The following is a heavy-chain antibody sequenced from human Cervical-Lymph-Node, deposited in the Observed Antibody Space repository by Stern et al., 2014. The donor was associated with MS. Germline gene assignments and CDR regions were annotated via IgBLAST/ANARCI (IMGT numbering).Heavy chain of an antibody. J-gene: IGHJ6*02. CDR3: ARDREWYCSSTSCYGYYYYYGMDV. Sequence: EVQLVESGGGLVKPGGSLRLSCAASGFTFSSMNWVRQAPGKGLEWVSSISSSSSYIYYADSVKGRFTISRDNAKNSLYLQMNSLRAEDTAVYYCARDREWYCSSTSCYGYYYYYGMDVWGQGTTVTVSS. CDR1: GFTFSS. CDR2: ISSSSSYI. D-gene: IGHD2-2*01. V-gene: IGHV3-21*01.